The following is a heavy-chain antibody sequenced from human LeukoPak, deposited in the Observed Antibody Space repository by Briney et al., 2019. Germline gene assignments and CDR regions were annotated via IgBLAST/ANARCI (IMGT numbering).Heavy chain of an antibody. D-gene: IGHD4-17*01. CDR2: ISYDGSNK. CDR3: ARPPTTVTTLYGMDV. J-gene: IGHJ6*02. Sequence: GGSLRLSCAASGFTFSSYGMPWVRQAPGKGLEWVAVISYDGSNKYYADSVKGRFTISRDNSKNTLYLQMNSLRAEDTAVYYRARPPTTVTTLYGMDVWGQGTTVTVSS. CDR1: GFTFSSYG. V-gene: IGHV3-30*03.